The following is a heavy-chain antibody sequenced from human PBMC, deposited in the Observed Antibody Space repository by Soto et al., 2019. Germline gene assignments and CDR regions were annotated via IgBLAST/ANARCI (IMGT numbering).Heavy chain of an antibody. D-gene: IGHD4-17*01. V-gene: IGHV1-46*01. J-gene: IGHJ3*02. Sequence: VASVKVSCKASGYTFTSYYMHWVRQAPGQGLEWMGIINPSGGSTSYAQKFQGRVTMTRDTSTSTVYMELSSLRSEDTAVYYCARCPLGGVTTLSPCAFDIWGQGTMVTISS. CDR1: GYTFTSYY. CDR2: INPSGGST. CDR3: ARCPLGGVTTLSPCAFDI.